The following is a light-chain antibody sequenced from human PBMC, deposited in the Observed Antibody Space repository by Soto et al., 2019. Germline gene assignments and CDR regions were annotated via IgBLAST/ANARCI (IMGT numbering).Light chain of an antibody. CDR2: AAS. CDR3: QQLNSYPLC. Sequence: DIQLTQSPSFLSASVGDRVTITCRASQGINSYLAWYQQKPGKPPMLLIYAASTLQSGFPSRFSGSGSGTEFTLTISGLQPEDCATYYCQQLNSYPLCFGGGTKVEIK. J-gene: IGKJ4*01. V-gene: IGKV1-9*01. CDR1: QGINSY.